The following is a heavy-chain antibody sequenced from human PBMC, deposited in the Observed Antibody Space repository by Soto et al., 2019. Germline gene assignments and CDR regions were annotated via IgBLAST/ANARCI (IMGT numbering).Heavy chain of an antibody. D-gene: IGHD3-3*01. CDR3: ASSPVRTIFGVVIPPV. V-gene: IGHV4-59*01. CDR2: IYYSGST. J-gene: IGHJ4*02. CDR1: GGSISSYY. Sequence: PSETLSLTCTASGGSISSYYWSWIRQPPGKGLEWIGYIYYSGSTNYNPSLKSRVTISVDTSKNQFSLKLSSVTAADTAVYYCASSPVRTIFGVVIPPVWGQGTLVTVSS.